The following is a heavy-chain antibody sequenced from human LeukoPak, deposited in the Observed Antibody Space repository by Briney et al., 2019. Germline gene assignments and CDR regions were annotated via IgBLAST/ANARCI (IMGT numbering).Heavy chain of an antibody. D-gene: IGHD6-13*01. J-gene: IGHJ5*02. CDR2: INTDGSST. Sequence: GGSLRLSCAASGFTFSSYWMHWVRQAPGKGLVWVSRINTDGSSTSYADSVKGRFTISRDNAKNTLYLQMNSLRAEDTAVYYCAREPFIAAASNWFDPWGQGTLVTVSS. CDR3: AREPFIAAASNWFDP. CDR1: GFTFSSYW. V-gene: IGHV3-74*01.